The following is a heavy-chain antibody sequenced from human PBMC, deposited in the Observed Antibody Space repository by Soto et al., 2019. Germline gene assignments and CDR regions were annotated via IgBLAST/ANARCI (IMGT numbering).Heavy chain of an antibody. V-gene: IGHV3-30*18. CDR2: ISYDGSNR. CDR1: GFTFSSYG. J-gene: IGHJ4*02. D-gene: IGHD4-4*01. Sequence: QVQLVESGGGVVQPGRSLRLSCAGSGFTFSSYGMHWVRQAPGKGLEWVAVISYDGSNRYYPDSVNGRFTISRDNSKNTLDLQMNSLRPEDTAVYYCTKGGRLQLIGDYWGQGTLVTVSS. CDR3: TKGGRLQLIGDY.